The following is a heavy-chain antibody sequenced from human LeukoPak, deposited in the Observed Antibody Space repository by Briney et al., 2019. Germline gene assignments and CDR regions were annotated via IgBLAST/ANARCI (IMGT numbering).Heavy chain of an antibody. CDR3: ARSQGRRFLPTPPYMDV. V-gene: IGHV3-48*03. D-gene: IGHD1-26*01. Sequence: GGSLRLSCAGSGFTFSSYEMNWVRQAPGKGLEWLSYISSSGSTIYYADSVKGRFTISRDNAKKSLFLQMNSLRAEDTAVYYCARSQGRRFLPTPPYMDVWGKGTTVTVSS. CDR1: GFTFSSYE. CDR2: ISSSGSTI. J-gene: IGHJ6*03.